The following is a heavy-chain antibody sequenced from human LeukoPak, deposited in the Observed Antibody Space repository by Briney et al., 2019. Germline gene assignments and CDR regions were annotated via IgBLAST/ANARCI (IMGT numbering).Heavy chain of an antibody. CDR2: ISTYTGNT. CDR1: GYTFTSYG. V-gene: IGHV1-18*01. CDR3: ARDYVDCSSSSCYRCPAPPIGP. Sequence: ASVKVSCKASGYTFTSYGISWVRQAPGQGLEWMGWISTYTGNTNYAQKFQDRVAMTTDTSTSTASMELRSLSSDDTAVYYCARDYVDCSSSSCYRCPAPPIGPWGQGTQVTVSS. D-gene: IGHD2-2*01. J-gene: IGHJ5*02.